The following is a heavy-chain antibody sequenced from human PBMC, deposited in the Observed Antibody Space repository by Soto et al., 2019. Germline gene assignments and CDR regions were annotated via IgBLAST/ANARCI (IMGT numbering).Heavy chain of an antibody. J-gene: IGHJ5*02. CDR1: GDGVSSNSAA. D-gene: IGHD3-22*01. CDR2: TYYRSKWYN. V-gene: IGHV6-1*01. CDR3: SRGKDYYNSRGYFVNWFDL. Sequence: SQTLSLTCAISGDGVSSNSAAWNWIRQSPSRGLEWLGRTYYRSKWYNDYAVSVKSRITINPDTSKNQFSLQLNSVTPEDTAVYYCSRGKDYYNSRGYFVNWFDLWGQGTLVTVSS.